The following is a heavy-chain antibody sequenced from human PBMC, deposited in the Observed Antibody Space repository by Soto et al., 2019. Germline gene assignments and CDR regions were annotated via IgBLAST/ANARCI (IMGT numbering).Heavy chain of an antibody. Sequence: GGSLRLSCVVSGIDFSNYAVTWVRQAPGKGLEWVAISSTSGRSTYHADSVRGRFTISRDNSKNTLYLHMTNLRAEDTAVYYCAKDGNWLDVFLDLWGQGTPVTVSS. V-gene: IGHV3-23*01. D-gene: IGHD6-19*01. CDR2: SSTSGRST. CDR3: AKDGNWLDVFLDL. CDR1: GIDFSNYA. J-gene: IGHJ4*02.